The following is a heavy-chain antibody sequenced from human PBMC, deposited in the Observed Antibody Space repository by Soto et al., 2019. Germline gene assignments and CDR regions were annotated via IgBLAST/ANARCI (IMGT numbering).Heavy chain of an antibody. V-gene: IGHV1-18*04. D-gene: IGHD2-2*02. Sequence: ASVKVSCKASGYTCTSYGISWVRQAPGQGLEWMGWISAYNGNTNYAQKLQGRVTMTTDTSTSTAYMELRSLRSDDAAVYYCARVLGYCSSTSCYMYNWFDPWGQGTLVTVSS. CDR1: GYTCTSYG. CDR3: ARVLGYCSSTSCYMYNWFDP. J-gene: IGHJ5*02. CDR2: ISAYNGNT.